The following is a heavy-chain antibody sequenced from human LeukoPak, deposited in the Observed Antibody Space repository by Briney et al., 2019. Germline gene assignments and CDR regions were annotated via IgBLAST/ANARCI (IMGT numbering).Heavy chain of an antibody. V-gene: IGHV3-21*01. CDR1: GFTFSSYW. D-gene: IGHD2-15*01. Sequence: GGSLRLSCAASGFTFSSYWMSWVRQAPGKRLEWVSSISSSSSYIYYADSVKGRFTISRDNAKNSLYLQMNSLRAEDTAVYYCARIVHSGHFDYWGQGTLVTVSS. J-gene: IGHJ4*02. CDR3: ARIVHSGHFDY. CDR2: ISSSSSYI.